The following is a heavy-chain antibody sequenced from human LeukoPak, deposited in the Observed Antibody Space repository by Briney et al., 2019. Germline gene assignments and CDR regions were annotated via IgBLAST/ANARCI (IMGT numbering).Heavy chain of an antibody. CDR3: ARVRVAHGMDV. V-gene: IGHV4-59*01. J-gene: IGHJ6*01. D-gene: IGHD2-15*01. CDR1: GGSISNYS. CDR2: MCYTGGT. Sequence: PSGTLSLSCAVSGGSISNYSRNWIRQPPGKGLEWVCDMCYTGGTNYNPALKSRVTISLATPKKQYSLKLSTGTAADMAVYYSARVRVAHGMDVWGRGTTVTVSP.